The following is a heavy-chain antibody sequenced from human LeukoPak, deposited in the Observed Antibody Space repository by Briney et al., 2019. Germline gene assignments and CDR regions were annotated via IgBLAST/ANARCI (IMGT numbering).Heavy chain of an antibody. D-gene: IGHD1-26*01. CDR1: GGSISSYY. CDR3: ARQLGYYYYYYMDV. Sequence: SETLSLTCTVSGGSISSYYWSWIRQPPGKGLEWIGYIYTSGSTNYNPSLKSRVTISVDTSKNQFSPKLSSVTAADTAVYYCARQLGYYYYYYMDVWGKGTTVTVSS. V-gene: IGHV4-4*09. CDR2: IYTSGST. J-gene: IGHJ6*03.